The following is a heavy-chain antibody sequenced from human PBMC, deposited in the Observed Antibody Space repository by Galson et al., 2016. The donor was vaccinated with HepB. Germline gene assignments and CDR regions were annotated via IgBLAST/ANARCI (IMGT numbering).Heavy chain of an antibody. V-gene: IGHV4-59*02. CDR1: GDSVSDSY. CDR3: VTGWGWQPDY. Sequence: SETLSLTCTVSGDSVSDSYCNWVRQPPGKGLEWIGNVHYTEGSIYNPSLKGRGSIRMDSSKSQFSLTLTSVTAADTAVYYCVTGWGWQPDYWGQGIQVTVSS. J-gene: IGHJ4*02. D-gene: IGHD6-19*01. CDR2: VHYTEGS.